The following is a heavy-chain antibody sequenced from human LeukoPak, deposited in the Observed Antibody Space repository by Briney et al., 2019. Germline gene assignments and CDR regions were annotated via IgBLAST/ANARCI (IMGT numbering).Heavy chain of an antibody. D-gene: IGHD2-2*03. CDR3: ARAQTGYCSSTSCYSDGMDV. Sequence: SETLSLTCNVSGASVSSGSYYWSWIRQPPGKELEWIGYIYYSGSTSYNPSLKSRVTISVDTSKNHFSLKLTSVTAADTAVYYCARAQTGYCSSTSCYSDGMDVWGQGTTVTVSS. J-gene: IGHJ6*02. CDR2: IYYSGST. V-gene: IGHV4-61*03. CDR1: GASVSSGSYY.